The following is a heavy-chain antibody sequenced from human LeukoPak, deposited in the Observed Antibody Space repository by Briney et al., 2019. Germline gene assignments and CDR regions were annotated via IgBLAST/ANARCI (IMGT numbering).Heavy chain of an antibody. J-gene: IGHJ5*02. D-gene: IGHD3-10*01. CDR1: GGSISSYY. CDR2: IYYSGST. Sequence: SETLSLTCTVSGGSISSYYWSWIRQPPGKGLEWIGYIYYSGSTNYNPSLKSRVTISVDTSKNQFSLKLGSVTAADTAVYYCARDHGFGGGNWFDPWGQGTLVTVSS. V-gene: IGHV4-59*01. CDR3: ARDHGFGGGNWFDP.